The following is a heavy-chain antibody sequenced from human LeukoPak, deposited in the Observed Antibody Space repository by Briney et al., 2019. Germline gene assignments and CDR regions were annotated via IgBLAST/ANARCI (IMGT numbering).Heavy chain of an antibody. CDR2: ISISSSYI. CDR1: GFTFSSYS. D-gene: IGHD2-21*01. V-gene: IGHV3-21*01. CDR3: ARNTVASPFDY. Sequence: PGGSLRLSCAASGFTFSSYSMNWVRQAPGKGLEWVSSISISSSYIYYADSGKGPFTITRGNAKNSLYLQMNSLRAEDTAVYYCARNTVASPFDYWGQGTLVTVSS. J-gene: IGHJ4*02.